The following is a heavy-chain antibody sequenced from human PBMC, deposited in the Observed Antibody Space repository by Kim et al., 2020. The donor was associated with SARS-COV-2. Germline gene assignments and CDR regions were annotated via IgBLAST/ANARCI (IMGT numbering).Heavy chain of an antibody. J-gene: IGHJ6*02. Sequence: SETLSLTCTVSGGSISSSSYYWGWIRQPPGKGLEWIGSIYYSGSTYYNPSLKSRVTISVDTSKNQFSLKLSSVTAADTAVYYCARDFGDSSGYYYVHYYYGMDVWGQGTTVTVSS. V-gene: IGHV4-39*07. CDR3: ARDFGDSSGYYYVHYYYGMDV. CDR2: IYYSGST. D-gene: IGHD3-22*01. CDR1: GGSISSSSYY.